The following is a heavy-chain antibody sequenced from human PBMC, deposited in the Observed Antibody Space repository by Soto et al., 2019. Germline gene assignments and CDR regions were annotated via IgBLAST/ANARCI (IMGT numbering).Heavy chain of an antibody. V-gene: IGHV4-61*01. CDR3: ARDSLALFDS. CDR2: IYSSRST. CDR1: GGSVSIGSYY. Sequence: PPETLSLTCTVSGGSVSIGSYYWTWIRQPPGKGLEWIGYIYSSRSTLYNPSLKSRVIISVDTSMNQFSLKLSSVTAADTAVYYCARDSLALFDSWGQGTLVTVSS. J-gene: IGHJ4*02. D-gene: IGHD5-12*01.